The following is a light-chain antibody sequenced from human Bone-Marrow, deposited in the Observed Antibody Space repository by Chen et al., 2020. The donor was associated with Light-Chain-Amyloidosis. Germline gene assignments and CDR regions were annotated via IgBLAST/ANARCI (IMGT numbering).Light chain of an antibody. J-gene: IGLJ1*01. CDR2: EVT. Sequence: QSALTQPASVSGSPGQSITISCIGTSSDVGGDNHVSWYQQHPDKAPKLMIYEVTNRPSWVPDRFSGSKSDNTAPLTISGLQTEDEADYFCSSYTITNTLVFGSGTRVTVL. V-gene: IGLV2-14*01. CDR1: SSDVGGDNH. CDR3: SSYTITNTLV.